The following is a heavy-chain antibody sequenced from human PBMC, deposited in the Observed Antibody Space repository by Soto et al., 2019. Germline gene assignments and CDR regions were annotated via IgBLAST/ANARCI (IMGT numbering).Heavy chain of an antibody. J-gene: IGHJ4*02. CDR1: GFTFSSSR. Sequence: EVQLVESGGGLVQPGESLRLSCTASGFTFSSSRIHWVRQAPGKGLEWVSRINADGSVTNYADSVKGRFTVSRDNAKNTLYLQMNSLRAEDTAVYFCATAGSYRFDYWGQGTLVTVSS. CDR3: ATAGSYRFDY. V-gene: IGHV3-74*01. D-gene: IGHD3-10*01. CDR2: INADGSVT.